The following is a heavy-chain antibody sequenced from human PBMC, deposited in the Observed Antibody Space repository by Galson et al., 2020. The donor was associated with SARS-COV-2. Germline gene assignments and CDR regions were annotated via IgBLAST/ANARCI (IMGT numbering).Heavy chain of an antibody. Sequence: GSLRLSCAASGFTFSSYAMSWVRQATGKGLEWVSAIGTAGDTYYPGSVKGRFTISRENAKNSLYLQMNSLRAGDTAVYYCARGRPPLDYYYYMDVWGKGTMVTVSS. CDR3: ARGRPPLDYYYYMDV. J-gene: IGHJ6*03. V-gene: IGHV3-13*01. CDR1: GFTFSSYA. CDR2: IGTAGDT.